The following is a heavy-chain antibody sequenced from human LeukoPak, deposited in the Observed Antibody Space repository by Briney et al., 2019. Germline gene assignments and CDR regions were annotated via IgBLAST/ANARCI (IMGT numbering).Heavy chain of an antibody. Sequence: PGGSLRLSCAASGFTFSGSAMHWVRQASGKGLEWVGRIRSKANSYATAYAASVKGRFNISRDDSKNTAYLQMNSLKTEDTAVYYCTRHSPVVVAATSWGQGTLVTVSS. J-gene: IGHJ4*02. CDR1: GFTFSGSA. D-gene: IGHD2-15*01. V-gene: IGHV3-73*01. CDR3: TRHSPVVVAATS. CDR2: IRSKANSYAT.